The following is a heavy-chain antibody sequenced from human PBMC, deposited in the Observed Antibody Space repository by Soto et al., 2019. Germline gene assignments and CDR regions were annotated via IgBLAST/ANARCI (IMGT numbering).Heavy chain of an antibody. V-gene: IGHV1-69*13. J-gene: IGHJ5*02. D-gene: IGHD3-16*01. CDR1: GCTFSSYA. Sequence: SVKVSCKASGCTFSSYAISWVRPSPCQGLVWMGGMIPIFGTANFAQKFQGRVTITEDESTSTVYMELSNLGTQEPAVLFCARVGDYVWENYYTCFPLNWFDPWGQGTLVTVSS. CDR3: ARVGDYVWENYYTCFPLNWFDP. CDR2: MIPIFGTA.